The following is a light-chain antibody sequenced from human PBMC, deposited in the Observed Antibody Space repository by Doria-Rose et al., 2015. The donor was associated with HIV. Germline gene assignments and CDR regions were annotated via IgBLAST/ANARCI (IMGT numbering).Light chain of an antibody. CDR1: QGISRY. J-gene: IGKJ1*01. CDR2: GAS. Sequence: DIRMTQSPSFLSASVGVRVTITCRASQGISRYLAWYQQKPGKAPTLLIFGASTLQSVVPSRFSGSGSGTEFTLTISSLQPEDFATYYCQQFDSLPRTFGQGTKVELK. CDR3: QQFDSLPRT. V-gene: IGKV1-9*01.